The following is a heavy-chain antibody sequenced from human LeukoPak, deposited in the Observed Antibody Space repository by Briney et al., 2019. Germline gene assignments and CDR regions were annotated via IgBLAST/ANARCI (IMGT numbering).Heavy chain of an antibody. D-gene: IGHD3-22*01. CDR3: AREYYYYDSSGYYPPAY. J-gene: IGHJ4*02. V-gene: IGHV3-11*01. CDR1: GFTFSDYY. Sequence: GGSLRLSCAASGFTFSDYYMSWIRQAPGKGLEWVSYISSSGSTIYYADSVKGRFTISRDNAKNSLCLQMNSLRAEDTAVYYCAREYYYYDSSGYYPPAYWGQGTLVTVSS. CDR2: ISSSGSTI.